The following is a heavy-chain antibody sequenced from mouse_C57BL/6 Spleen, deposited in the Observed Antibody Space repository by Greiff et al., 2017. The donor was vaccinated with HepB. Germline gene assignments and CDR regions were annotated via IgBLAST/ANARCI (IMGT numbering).Heavy chain of an antibody. Sequence: QVQLKQSGPELVKPGASVKISCKASGYAFSSSWMNWVKQRPGKGLEWIGRIYPGDGDTNYNGKFKGKATLTADNSSSPAYMQRSSLTSEDSAVYFCGRDYGSSPWCAYWGQGTLVTVSA. CDR1: GYAFSSSW. CDR3: GRDYGSSPWCAY. J-gene: IGHJ3*01. D-gene: IGHD1-1*01. CDR2: IYPGDGDT. V-gene: IGHV1-82*01.